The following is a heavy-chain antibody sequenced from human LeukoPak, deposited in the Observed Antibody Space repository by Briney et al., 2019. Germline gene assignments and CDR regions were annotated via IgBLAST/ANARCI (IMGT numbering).Heavy chain of an antibody. J-gene: IGHJ4*02. CDR1: GYSFTNYD. CDR3: ARGGNYYDSSGYYYDY. D-gene: IGHD3-22*01. CDR2: MNPNSGNT. V-gene: IGHV1-8*03. Sequence: ASVKVSCKASGYSFTNYDINWVRQAPGQGLEWMGWMNPNSGNTGYAQTFQGRVTITRNTSISTAYMELSSLRSEDTAVYYCARGGNYYDSSGYYYDYWGQGTLVTVSS.